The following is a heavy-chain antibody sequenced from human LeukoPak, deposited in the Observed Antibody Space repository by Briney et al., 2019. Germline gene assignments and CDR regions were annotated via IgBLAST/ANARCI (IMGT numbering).Heavy chain of an antibody. CDR3: KTDLNSGYDLLLGYYYYMDV. D-gene: IGHD5-12*01. Sequence: SETLSLTCTVSGGSISSSSYYWGWIRQPPGKGLEWIGSIYYSGSTYYNPSLKSRVTISVDTSKNQFSLKLSSVTAADTAVYYCKTDLNSGYDLLLGYYYYMDVWGKGTTVTVSS. CDR2: IYYSGST. J-gene: IGHJ6*03. CDR1: GGSISSSSYY. V-gene: IGHV4-39*07.